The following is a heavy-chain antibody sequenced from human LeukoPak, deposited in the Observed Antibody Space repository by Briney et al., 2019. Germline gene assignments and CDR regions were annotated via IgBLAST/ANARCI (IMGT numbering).Heavy chain of an antibody. Sequence: GGSLRLSCAASGFTFSSHAMSWVRQAPGKGLEWVSSISVSGGSTFYADSVKGRFTISRDNSKNTLYLQMNSLRAEDTAVYYCAKTTDSSGYYRDAFDIWGQGTMVTVSS. D-gene: IGHD3-22*01. CDR2: ISVSGGST. CDR1: GFTFSSHA. V-gene: IGHV3-23*01. J-gene: IGHJ3*02. CDR3: AKTTDSSGYYRDAFDI.